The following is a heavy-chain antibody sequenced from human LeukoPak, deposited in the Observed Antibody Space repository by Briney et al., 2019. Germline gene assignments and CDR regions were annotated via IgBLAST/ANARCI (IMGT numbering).Heavy chain of an antibody. CDR2: ISGSGGST. Sequence: PGGSLRLSCAASGFTFSSYAMSWVRQAPGKGLGWVSAISGSGGSTYYADSVKGRFTISRDNSKNTLYLQMNSLRAEDTAVYYCAKAPLSRVQKWLRAYYFDYWGQGTLVTVSS. V-gene: IGHV3-23*01. CDR3: AKAPLSRVQKWLRAYYFDY. J-gene: IGHJ4*02. D-gene: IGHD5-12*01. CDR1: GFTFSSYA.